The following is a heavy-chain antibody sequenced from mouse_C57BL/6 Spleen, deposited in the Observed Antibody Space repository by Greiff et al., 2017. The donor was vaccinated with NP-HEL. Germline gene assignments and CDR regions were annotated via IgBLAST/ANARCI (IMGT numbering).Heavy chain of an antibody. J-gene: IGHJ4*01. CDR3: ARQANWDRGNYYAMDY. D-gene: IGHD4-1*01. Sequence: QVQLQQPGAELVKPGASVKLSCKASGYNFTSYWMQWVKQRPGQGLEWIGEIDPSDSYTNYNQKFKGKATLTVDTSSSTAYMQLSSLTSEDSAVYYCARQANWDRGNYYAMDYWGQGTSVTVSS. CDR2: IDPSDSYT. V-gene: IGHV1-50*01. CDR1: GYNFTSYW.